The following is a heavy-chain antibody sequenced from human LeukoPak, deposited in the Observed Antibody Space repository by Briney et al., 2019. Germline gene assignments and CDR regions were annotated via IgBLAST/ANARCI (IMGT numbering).Heavy chain of an antibody. D-gene: IGHD3-10*01. J-gene: IGHJ4*02. CDR2: INHSGST. CDR1: GGSFRGYC. Sequence: PSETLTLTCAVYGGSFRGYCWSWIRQPPGKGLEWIGEINHSGSTNYNPSLKSRLTISVDTSKKHFPHKQRSVTTADAAGVYFAREPFERFVDYWGQGTLVTVSS. V-gene: IGHV4-34*01. CDR3: AREPFERFVDY.